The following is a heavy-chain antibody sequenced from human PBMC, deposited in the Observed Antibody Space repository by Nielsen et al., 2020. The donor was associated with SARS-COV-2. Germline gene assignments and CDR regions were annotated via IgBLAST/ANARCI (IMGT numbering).Heavy chain of an antibody. CDR2: VSGSASDT. CDR3: ARVPTFYSNYGDYYYYMDV. J-gene: IGHJ6*03. V-gene: IGHV3-11*06. D-gene: IGHD4-11*01. Sequence: WIRQPPGKGLEWVAGVSGSASDTYYADSVQGRFTISRDNAKNSLYLQMNSLRAEDTAVYYCARVPTFYSNYGDYYYYMDVWGKGTTVTVSS.